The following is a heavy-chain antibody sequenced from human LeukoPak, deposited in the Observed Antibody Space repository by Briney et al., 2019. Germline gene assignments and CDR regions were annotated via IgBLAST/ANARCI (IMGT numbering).Heavy chain of an antibody. Sequence: PSQTLSLTCTVSGGSIISAGYYWSWIRQHPGKGLEWTGYIYYSGSTYYHPSLQSRVTISVDTSKNQFSLKLSSVTAADTAVYYCAREAEVSAGFDYWGQGTLVTVSS. CDR1: GGSIISAGYY. CDR2: IYYSGST. CDR3: AREAEVSAGFDY. J-gene: IGHJ4*02. V-gene: IGHV4-31*03. D-gene: IGHD2-8*01.